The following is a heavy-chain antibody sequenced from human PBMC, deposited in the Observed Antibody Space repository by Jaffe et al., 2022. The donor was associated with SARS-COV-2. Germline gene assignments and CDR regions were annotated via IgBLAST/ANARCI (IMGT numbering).Heavy chain of an antibody. CDR2: ISGSGRTT. J-gene: IGHJ4*02. CDR1: GFSFASHA. Sequence: VQLLESGGGLVQPGGSLRLSCEASGFSFASHAMNWVRQAPGKGLEWVSEISGSGRTTYYADIVKGRCTISRDNSNNILYLQLNSLRAEDTALYYCAKVVGASRMTDWGQGTLVTVSS. D-gene: IGHD1-26*01. CDR3: AKVVGASRMTD. V-gene: IGHV3-23*01.